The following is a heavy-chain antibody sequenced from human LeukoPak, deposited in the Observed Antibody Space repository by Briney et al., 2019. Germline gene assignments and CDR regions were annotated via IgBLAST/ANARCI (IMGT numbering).Heavy chain of an antibody. V-gene: IGHV3-15*01. CDR3: TTDSTTYYYDSSGYYYQV. J-gene: IGHJ4*02. Sequence: PGGSLRLSCAASGFTFSSYAMSWVRQAPGKGLEWVGRIKSKTDGGTTDYAAPVKGRFTISRDDSKNTLYLQMNSLKTEDTAVYYCTTDSTTYYYDSSGYYYQVWGQGTLVTVSS. D-gene: IGHD3-22*01. CDR2: IKSKTDGGTT. CDR1: GFTFSSYA.